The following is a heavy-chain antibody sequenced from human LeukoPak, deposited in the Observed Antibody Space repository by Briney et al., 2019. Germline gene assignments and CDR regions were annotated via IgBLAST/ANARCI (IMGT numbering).Heavy chain of an antibody. CDR3: ARLYGDYRRG. CDR1: GGSFSGYY. D-gene: IGHD4-17*01. Sequence: PSETLSLTCAVYGGSFSGYYWSWIRQPPGKGLEWIGEINHSGSTNYNPSLKSRVTISVDTSKNQFSLKLSSVTVTDTAVYYCARLYGDYRRGWGQGTLVTVSS. V-gene: IGHV4-34*01. J-gene: IGHJ4*02. CDR2: INHSGST.